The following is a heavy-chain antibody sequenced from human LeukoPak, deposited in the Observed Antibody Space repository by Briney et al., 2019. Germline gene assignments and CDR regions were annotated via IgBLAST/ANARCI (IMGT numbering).Heavy chain of an antibody. V-gene: IGHV1-3*03. CDR2: INAANGHT. CDR3: ARGRGPPNSNRDFYYYYYMDV. CDR1: GYTFTNYA. D-gene: IGHD6-13*01. J-gene: IGHJ6*03. Sequence: ASVKVSCKASGYTFTNYAIHWVSQAPGQRFEWMGWINAANGHTKYSQEFQDRITITRDTFATTAYMELSNLRSEDMALYYCARGRGPPNSNRDFYYYYYMDVWGTGTTVTVSS.